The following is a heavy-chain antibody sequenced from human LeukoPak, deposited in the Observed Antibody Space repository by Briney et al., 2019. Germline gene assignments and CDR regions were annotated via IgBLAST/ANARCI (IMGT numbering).Heavy chain of an antibody. V-gene: IGHV3-66*01. D-gene: IGHD3-10*01. Sequence: GGSLRLSCAASGFTFSSYAMSWVRQAPGKGLEWVSVIYSGGSTYYADSVKGRFTISRDNSKNTLYLQMNSLRAEDTAVYYCAKDGPLWFAADYWGQGTLVTVSS. CDR1: GFTFSSYA. CDR2: IYSGGST. CDR3: AKDGPLWFAADY. J-gene: IGHJ4*02.